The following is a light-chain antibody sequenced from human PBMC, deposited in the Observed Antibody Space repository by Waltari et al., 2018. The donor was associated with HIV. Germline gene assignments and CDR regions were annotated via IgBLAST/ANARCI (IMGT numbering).Light chain of an antibody. CDR2: GAS. CDR3: QQYNNWPIT. V-gene: IGKV3-15*01. Sequence: EIVMTPSPATLSVAPGERATLSCRASQSVSSNLAWYQQKPGQAPRLRIYGASTRATGIPARFSGSGSGTEFTLTISSLQSEDFAVYYCQQYNNWPITFGGGTKVEIK. J-gene: IGKJ4*01. CDR1: QSVSSN.